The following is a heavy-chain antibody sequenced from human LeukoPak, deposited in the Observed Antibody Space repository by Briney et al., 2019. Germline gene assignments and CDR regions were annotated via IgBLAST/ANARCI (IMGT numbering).Heavy chain of an antibody. CDR2: ISGGGGIT. D-gene: IGHD2-2*01. CDR1: GFTFDSYA. CDR3: AKYGVDCSSTSCYPLYYMDV. V-gene: IGHV3-23*01. Sequence: GGSLSLSCAASGFTFDSYAMTWVRQAPGKGLEWVSSISGGGGITNYADSVKGRFTISRDNSKYTLFLQMNSLRDEDTAVYYCAKYGVDCSSTSCYPLYYMDVWGKGTTVTVSS. J-gene: IGHJ6*03.